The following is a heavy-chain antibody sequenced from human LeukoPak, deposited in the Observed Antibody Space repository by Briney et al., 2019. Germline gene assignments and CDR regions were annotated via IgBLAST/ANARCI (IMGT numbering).Heavy chain of an antibody. J-gene: IGHJ3*02. V-gene: IGHV4-4*07. CDR3: ARALVVAGNVEAFDI. D-gene: IGHD6-19*01. Sequence: SETLSLTCTVSGGSISSYYWSWIRQPAGKGLESIGHISTSGSTNYNPSLKSRVTMSVDTSKNQFSLKLSSVTAADTAVYYCARALVVAGNVEAFDIWGQGTMVTVSS. CDR2: ISTSGST. CDR1: GGSISSYY.